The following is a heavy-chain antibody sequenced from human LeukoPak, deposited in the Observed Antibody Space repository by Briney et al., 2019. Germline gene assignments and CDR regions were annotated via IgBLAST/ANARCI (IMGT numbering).Heavy chain of an antibody. V-gene: IGHV1-18*01. D-gene: IGHD3-22*01. Sequence: GASVKVSCKASGYIFRNFGVAWVRQAPGHGLEWMGWISAYNGETKFEQKFEGRVTMTTDTSTNTGYMELRSLRSDDTAIYYCARSGDSKWFDPWGQGTLVTVSS. CDR3: ARSGDSKWFDP. J-gene: IGHJ5*02. CDR1: GYIFRNFG. CDR2: ISAYNGET.